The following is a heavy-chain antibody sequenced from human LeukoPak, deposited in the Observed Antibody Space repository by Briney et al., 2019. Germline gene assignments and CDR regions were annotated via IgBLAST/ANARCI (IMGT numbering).Heavy chain of an antibody. CDR2: TIPIFGTA. D-gene: IGHD3-10*01. CDR3: AREGTPIWYYYMDV. J-gene: IGHJ6*03. Sequence: SVKVSCKASGGTFSSYAISWVRQAPGQGLEWMGGTIPIFGTANYAQKFQGRVTITADKSTSTAYMELRSLRSDDTAVYYCAREGTPIWYYYMDVWGKGTTVTVSS. CDR1: GGTFSSYA. V-gene: IGHV1-69*06.